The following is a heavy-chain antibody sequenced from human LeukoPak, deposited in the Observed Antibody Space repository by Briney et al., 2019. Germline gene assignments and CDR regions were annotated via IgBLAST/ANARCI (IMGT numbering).Heavy chain of an antibody. J-gene: IGHJ4*02. CDR3: ARDRLHYDSLTGYPAD. V-gene: IGHV3-15*01. D-gene: IGHD3-9*01. CDR2: XKXXXDGGTX. CDR1: GXTFXNXX. Sequence: PGGSLRLSCAASGXTFXNXXXXXVXXXXGXXLXWXGRXKXXXDGGTXDYAAPVKGRFTISRDDSKNTLYLQMNSLKTEDTAVYYCARDRLHYDSLTGYPADWGQGTLVTVSS.